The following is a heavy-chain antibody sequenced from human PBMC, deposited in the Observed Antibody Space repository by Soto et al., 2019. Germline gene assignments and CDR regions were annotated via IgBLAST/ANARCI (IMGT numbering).Heavy chain of an antibody. J-gene: IGHJ4*02. Sequence: QVQLVQSGAEVKKPGASVKVSCKASGYTFTSYGISWVRQAPGQGLEWMGWISAYNGNTNYAQKLQGRVTMTTDTTTSTAYMELRSLRSDDTAVYYCERVPITMVRGVIIPFDYWGQGTLVTVSS. D-gene: IGHD3-10*01. CDR1: GYTFTSYG. CDR3: ERVPITMVRGVIIPFDY. CDR2: ISAYNGNT. V-gene: IGHV1-18*01.